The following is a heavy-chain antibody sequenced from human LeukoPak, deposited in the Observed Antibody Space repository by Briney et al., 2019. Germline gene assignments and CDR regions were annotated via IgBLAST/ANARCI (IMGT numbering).Heavy chain of an antibody. CDR2: INEDGSEK. V-gene: IGHV3-7*01. CDR1: GFNFSRHW. CDR3: AKDPSYDVTS. J-gene: IGHJ5*02. Sequence: GGSLRLSCVASGFNFSRHWISWVRQAPGKGLEWVANINEDGSEKNYVDSVKGRFTISRDNAKNSLYLQMNSLSAEDTAMYYCAKDPSYDVTSWGQGTLVTVSS. D-gene: IGHD3-16*01.